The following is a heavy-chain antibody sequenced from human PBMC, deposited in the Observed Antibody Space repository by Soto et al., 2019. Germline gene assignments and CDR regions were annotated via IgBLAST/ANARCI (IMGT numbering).Heavy chain of an antibody. V-gene: IGHV3-23*01. J-gene: IGHJ6*02. D-gene: IGHD1-7*01. CDR3: AKPWSYNRNYIGLYYYGLDV. Sequence: GESLKISCAASGFTFSNFDMTWVRQAPGNGLEWVSAISGHGSDTFYAGFVMGRFTISRDNSKNTLYLQMDSLRAEDTATYYCAKPWSYNRNYIGLYYYGLDVWGRGTTVTVSS. CDR2: ISGHGSDT. CDR1: GFTFSNFD.